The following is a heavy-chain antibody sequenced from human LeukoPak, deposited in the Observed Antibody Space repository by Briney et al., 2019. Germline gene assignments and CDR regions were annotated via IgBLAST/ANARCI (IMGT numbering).Heavy chain of an antibody. D-gene: IGHD3-3*01. Sequence: GGSLRLSCAASGFTFNGYWMSWVRQPPGKGLEWVANIKQDGSEKYYVDSVRGRLTISRDNAENSLFLQTNRLRVEDTAVYYCTRDFGRSSYYFDFWGQGTLVTVSS. V-gene: IGHV3-7*01. CDR2: IKQDGSEK. J-gene: IGHJ4*02. CDR1: GFTFNGYW. CDR3: TRDFGRSSYYFDF.